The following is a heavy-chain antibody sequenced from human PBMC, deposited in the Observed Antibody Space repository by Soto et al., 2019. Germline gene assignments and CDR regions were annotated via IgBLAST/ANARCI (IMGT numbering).Heavy chain of an antibody. CDR2: ISHDGRIE. CDR3: ARDGLPDDFRSGGYLFAP. J-gene: IGHJ5*02. CDR1: GFTFSSFA. Sequence: GSLSLSCAASGFTFSSFALHWVRQAPGEGLEWVALISHDGRIENYADSVKGRFIISRDNSKNTVYMHMDSLRLEDTGVYYCARDGLPDDFRSGGYLFAPWGQGTPVSVSS. D-gene: IGHD3-3*01. V-gene: IGHV3-30-3*01.